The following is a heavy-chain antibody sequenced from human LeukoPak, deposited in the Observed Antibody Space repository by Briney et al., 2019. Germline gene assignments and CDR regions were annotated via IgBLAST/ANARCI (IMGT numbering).Heavy chain of an antibody. CDR3: ARDNSVEDTAWWFDP. CDR1: GYTFTGYY. V-gene: IGHV1-2*02. Sequence: ASVKVSCKASGYTFTGYYMHWVRQAPGQGLEWMGWINPNSGGTNYAQKFQGRVTMTRDTSISTAYMELSRLRSDDTAVYYCARDNSVEDTAWWFDPWGQGTLVTVSS. J-gene: IGHJ5*02. D-gene: IGHD1-1*01. CDR2: INPNSGGT.